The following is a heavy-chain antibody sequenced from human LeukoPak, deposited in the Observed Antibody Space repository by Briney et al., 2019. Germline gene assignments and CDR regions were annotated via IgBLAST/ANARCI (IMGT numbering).Heavy chain of an antibody. J-gene: IGHJ6*02. D-gene: IGHD3-10*01. CDR3: ARGTGGSGSYCNDYYGMDV. CDR2: ISAYNGNT. V-gene: IGHV1-18*01. CDR1: GYTFTSYG. Sequence: ASVKVSCKASGYTFTSYGISWVRQAPGQGLEWMGWISAYNGNTNYAQKLQGRVTMTTDTSTSTAYMELRSLGSDDTAVYYCARGTGGSGSYCNDYYGMDVWGQGTTVTVSS.